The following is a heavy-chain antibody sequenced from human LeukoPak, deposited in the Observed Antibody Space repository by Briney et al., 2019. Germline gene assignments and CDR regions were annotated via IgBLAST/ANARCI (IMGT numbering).Heavy chain of an antibody. CDR3: VRGGGYYDRSRKYFIRPPQY. J-gene: IGHJ4*02. CDR2: MNPNSGNT. D-gene: IGHD3-22*01. CDR1: GYVFPGYY. Sequence: GASVKVSCKASGYVFPGYYIYWVRQATGQGLEWLGWMNPNSGNTGYAQKFRGRVTMTRDTSITTAYMELSGLRSEDTAVYYCVRGGGYYDRSRKYFIRPPQYWGQGTLVTVSS. V-gene: IGHV1-8*02.